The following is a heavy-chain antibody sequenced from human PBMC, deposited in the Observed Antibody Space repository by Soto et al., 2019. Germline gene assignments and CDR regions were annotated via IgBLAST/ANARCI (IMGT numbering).Heavy chain of an antibody. J-gene: IGHJ6*02. V-gene: IGHV3-7*01. D-gene: IGHD3-16*02. CDR2: IKQDGSEK. CDR3: ASLSRYYSGMDV. CDR1: GFTFSSYW. Sequence: AGSLRLSCAASGFTFSSYWMSWVRQAPGKGLEWVANIKQDGSEKYYVASVKGRFTISRDNAKQSSYLQMNSLSAEDTAVYCCASLSRYYSGMDVWGQGTTVTVSS.